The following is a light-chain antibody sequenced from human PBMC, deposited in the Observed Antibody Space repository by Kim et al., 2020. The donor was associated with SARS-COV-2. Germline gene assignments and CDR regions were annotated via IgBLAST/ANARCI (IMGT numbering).Light chain of an antibody. CDR2: DAS. V-gene: IGKV1-33*01. CDR1: QDISNY. CDR3: QYDDNPLT. J-gene: IGKJ4*01. Sequence: DIQMTQSPSSLSASVGDRVTITWQASQDISNYLNWYQQKPGKAPKLLIYDASNLDTGVPSRFSGSGSGTDFTFTISSLQPEDIATYYRQYDDNPLTFGEGTKVDIK.